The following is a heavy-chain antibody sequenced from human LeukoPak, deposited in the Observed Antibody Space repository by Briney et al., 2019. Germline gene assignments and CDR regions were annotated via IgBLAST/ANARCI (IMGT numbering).Heavy chain of an antibody. CDR3: ASGAAAGTFDY. CDR1: GFTFSSYA. V-gene: IGHV4-34*01. J-gene: IGHJ4*02. CDR2: INHSGST. D-gene: IGHD6-13*01. Sequence: GSLRLSCAASGFTFSSYAMSWVRQPPGKGLEWIGEINHSGSTNYNPSLKSRVTISVDTSKNQFSLKLSSVTAADTAVYYCASGAAAGTFDYWGQGTLVTVSS.